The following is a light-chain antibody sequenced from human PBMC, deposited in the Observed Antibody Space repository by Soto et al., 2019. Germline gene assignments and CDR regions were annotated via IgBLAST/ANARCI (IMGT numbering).Light chain of an antibody. J-gene: IGKJ4*01. CDR1: QSVSNY. CDR2: AAS. V-gene: IGKV3-11*01. Sequence: EIVLTQSPATLSWSPGERATLSGRASQSVSNYLAGYQQKPGQAPRLLIYAASNRASGITARFSGSGYGTDFTLTTSSLDPADFAVYYCQQRSNWPPATFGGGTKVDI. CDR3: QQRSNWPPAT.